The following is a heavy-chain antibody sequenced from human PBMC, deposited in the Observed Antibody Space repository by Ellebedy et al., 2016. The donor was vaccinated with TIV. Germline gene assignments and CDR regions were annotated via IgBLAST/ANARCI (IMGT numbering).Heavy chain of an antibody. CDR2: INPSGGST. Sequence: AASVKVSCKASGYTFTSYGISWVRQAPGQGLEWMGIINPSGGSTTYAQNLQGRVTMTRDTSTTTAYMELSSLRSEDTAVYYCASGSTVATSYFDYWGQGTLVTVSS. CDR1: GYTFTSYG. J-gene: IGHJ4*02. D-gene: IGHD4-23*01. CDR3: ASGSTVATSYFDY. V-gene: IGHV1-46*04.